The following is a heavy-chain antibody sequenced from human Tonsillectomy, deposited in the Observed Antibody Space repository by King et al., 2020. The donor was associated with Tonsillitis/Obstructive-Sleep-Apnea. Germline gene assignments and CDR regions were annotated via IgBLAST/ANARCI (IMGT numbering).Heavy chain of an antibody. CDR1: GLTFRDAW. J-gene: IGHJ4*02. CDR3: TTLKIRGVIAS. Sequence: VQLVESGGDLVQPGGSLRLSCAASGLTFRDAWMSWVRQAPGKGLEWVGHIKNKADSGTTDYAAPVKGRFTISRDDSKNTLYLQLNSLKTEDSAVYYCTTLKIRGVIASWGQGTLVTVSS. CDR2: IKNKADSGTT. D-gene: IGHD3-10*01. V-gene: IGHV3-15*01.